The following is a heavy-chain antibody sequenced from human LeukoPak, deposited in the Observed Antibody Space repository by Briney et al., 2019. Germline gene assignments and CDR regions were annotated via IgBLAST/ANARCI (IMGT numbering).Heavy chain of an antibody. CDR2: IDWKGRPT. V-gene: IGHV3-20*04. CDR1: GFSFDDYD. J-gene: IGHJ5*02. Sequence: PGGSLRLSCAASGFSFDDYDMAWLRHAPGKGLEWVSDIDWKGRPTSYADSVKGRFTISRDNAKKSLYLQMDSLRAEDTALYYCAREVYRIGVGGFDPWGQGTLVIVSS. CDR3: AREVYRIGVGGFDP. D-gene: IGHD6-19*01.